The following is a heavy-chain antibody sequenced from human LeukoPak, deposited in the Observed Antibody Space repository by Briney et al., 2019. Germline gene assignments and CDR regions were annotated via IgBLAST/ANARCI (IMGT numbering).Heavy chain of an antibody. CDR1: GFTVSSNY. CDR2: IYSDSGGST. J-gene: IGHJ4*02. D-gene: IGHD4-17*01. CDR3: ARGFTHDYGDYFDY. Sequence: GGSLRLSCAASGFTVSSNYMSWVRQAPGKGLEWVSVIYSDSGGSTYYADSVKGRFTMSRDNSKNTLYLHMNSLRAEDTAVYYCARGFTHDYGDYFDYWGQGTLVTVSS. V-gene: IGHV3-66*01.